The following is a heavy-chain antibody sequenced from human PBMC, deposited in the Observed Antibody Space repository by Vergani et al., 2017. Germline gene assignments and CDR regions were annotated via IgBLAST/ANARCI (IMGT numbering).Heavy chain of an antibody. CDR1: GFTFSSYS. V-gene: IGHV3-48*01. CDR2: ISPSSTPI. J-gene: IGHJ6*03. CDR3: ARVQNGGYMDV. Sequence: EVQLVESGGNLVQPGGSLRLSCAASGFTFSSYSMNWVCQAPRKGLAWVSYISPSSTPIYHADSVKGRFTISRDNVKNSLYLQMNSLRAEDTAVDYCARVQNGGYMDVWGKGTTVTVSS. D-gene: IGHD3-10*01.